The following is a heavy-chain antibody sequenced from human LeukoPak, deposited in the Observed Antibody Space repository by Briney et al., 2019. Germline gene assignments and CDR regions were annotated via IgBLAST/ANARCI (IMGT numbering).Heavy chain of an antibody. CDR3: ATCGLGYYRSGSPEY. V-gene: IGHV3-7*01. CDR2: IKQDGSER. Sequence: PGGSLRLSCAASGFTFSNYWMTWVRPAPGKGLEWVANIKQDGSERYFVDSVEGRFTISRDNAKNSLYLQMNRLTVEDAAVYYCATCGLGYYRSGSPEYWGQGVLVTVSS. D-gene: IGHD3-10*01. CDR1: GFTFSNYW. J-gene: IGHJ4*02.